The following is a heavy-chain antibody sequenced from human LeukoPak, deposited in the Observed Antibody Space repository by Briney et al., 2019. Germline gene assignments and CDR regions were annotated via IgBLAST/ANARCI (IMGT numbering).Heavy chain of an antibody. CDR2: LIPSLNIA. Sequence: ASVKVSCKASGGTFSSNVISWVRQAPGQGLEWMGRLIPSLNIANYAQKFQGRLTIIADKSTGTAYMDLTSLRSEDSALYYCAIGSYYFDFWGQGTLVTVSS. V-gene: IGHV1-69*04. D-gene: IGHD3-16*01. CDR3: AIGSYYFDF. CDR1: GGTFSSNV. J-gene: IGHJ4*02.